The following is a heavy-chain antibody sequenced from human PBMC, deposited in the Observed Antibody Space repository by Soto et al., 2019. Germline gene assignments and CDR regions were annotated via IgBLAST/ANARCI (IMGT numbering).Heavy chain of an antibody. D-gene: IGHD1-26*01. CDR1: GGSISNYY. Sequence: QVQLQESGPGLVKPSETLSLTCSVSGGSISNYYWSWIRQPPGKGLEWIGYIYYSGSTNYNPSLKSRVTISIDTSKNQLSLKLSSVTAADTAVYYCARGLEGATIPFDNWGQGTLVTVSS. J-gene: IGHJ4*02. CDR2: IYYSGST. V-gene: IGHV4-59*08. CDR3: ARGLEGATIPFDN.